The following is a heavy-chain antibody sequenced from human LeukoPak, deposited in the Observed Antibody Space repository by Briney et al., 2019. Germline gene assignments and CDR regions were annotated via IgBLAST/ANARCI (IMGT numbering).Heavy chain of an antibody. CDR3: ARERQNKDFWSGGDC. J-gene: IGHJ4*02. CDR2: ISYDGSNK. V-gene: IGHV3-30-3*01. CDR1: GFTFSSYA. D-gene: IGHD3-3*01. Sequence: PGGSLRLSCAASGFTFSSYAIHWVRQAPGKGLEWVAVISYDGSNKYYADSVKGRFTISRDNSKNTLYLQMNSLRAEDTAVYYCARERQNKDFWSGGDCWGQGTLVTVSS.